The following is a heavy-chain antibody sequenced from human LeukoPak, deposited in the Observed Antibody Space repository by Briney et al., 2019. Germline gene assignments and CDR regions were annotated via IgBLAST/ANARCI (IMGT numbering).Heavy chain of an antibody. V-gene: IGHV3-74*01. D-gene: IGHD1-1*01. CDR1: GFTFSSYW. CDR2: INSDGSST. CDR3: ASRDRSYNWNHDY. J-gene: IGHJ4*02. Sequence: GGSLRLSCAASGFTFSSYWMHWVRQAPGKGLVWVSRINSDGSSTSYADSVKGRFTISRDNAKNTLYLQMNSLRAEDTAVYYCASRDRSYNWNHDYWGQGTLVTVSS.